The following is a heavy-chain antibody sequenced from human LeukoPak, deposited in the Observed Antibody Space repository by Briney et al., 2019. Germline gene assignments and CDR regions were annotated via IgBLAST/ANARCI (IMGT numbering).Heavy chain of an antibody. J-gene: IGHJ4*02. CDR2: IYYRSKWYS. D-gene: IGHD3-9*01. CDR1: GDSVSGNRAT. CDR3: GRAEHDWGSDY. V-gene: IGHV6-1*01. Sequence: PSQTLSLTCAISGDSVSGNRATWNWLRQSPSRGLEWLGRIYYRSKWYSDYAVSVKGRITINPDTSKDQFSLLLNSVTPEDTAVYLCGRAEHDWGSDYWGQGTLVTVSS.